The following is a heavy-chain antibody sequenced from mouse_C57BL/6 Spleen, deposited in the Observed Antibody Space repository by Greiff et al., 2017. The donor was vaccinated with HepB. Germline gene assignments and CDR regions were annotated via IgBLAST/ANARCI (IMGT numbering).Heavy chain of an antibody. D-gene: IGHD4-1*01. Sequence: EVKLVESGGGLVKPGGSLKLSCAASGFTFSSYAMSWVRQTPEKRLEWVATISDGGSYTYYPDNVKGRFTISRDNAKNNLYLQMSHLKSEDTAMYYCARDWEGGDYWGQRTSVTVSS. J-gene: IGHJ4*01. CDR3: ARDWEGGDY. CDR2: ISDGGSYT. CDR1: GFTFSSYA. V-gene: IGHV5-4*01.